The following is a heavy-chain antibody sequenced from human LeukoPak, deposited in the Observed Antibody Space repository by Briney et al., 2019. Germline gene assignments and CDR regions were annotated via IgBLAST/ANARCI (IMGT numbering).Heavy chain of an antibody. Sequence: GESLKISCKGSGYNFTRSWIGWVRQMPGKGLEWMGIIYPGDSDTRYSPSFQGQVTISVDKPISTAYLQWSSLKASDTAMYYCSRVLLSYYYGSARVPYYYYYYMDVWGKGTTVTVSS. CDR3: SRVLLSYYYGSARVPYYYYYYMDV. D-gene: IGHD3-10*01. CDR1: GYNFTRSW. V-gene: IGHV5-51*04. J-gene: IGHJ6*03. CDR2: IYPGDSDT.